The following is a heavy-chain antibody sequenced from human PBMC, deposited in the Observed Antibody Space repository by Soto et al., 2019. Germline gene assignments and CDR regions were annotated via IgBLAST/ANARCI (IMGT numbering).Heavy chain of an antibody. Sequence: SENPSLTCTVSGGSISSSSYYWGWIRQPPGKGLEWIGSIYYSGSTYYNPSLKSRVTISVDTSKNQFSLKLSSVTAADTAVYYCLRSDSSGYSDFDYWGQGLLVNVSP. D-gene: IGHD3-22*01. V-gene: IGHV4-39*01. J-gene: IGHJ4*02. CDR2: IYYSGST. CDR3: LRSDSSGYSDFDY. CDR1: GGSISSSSYY.